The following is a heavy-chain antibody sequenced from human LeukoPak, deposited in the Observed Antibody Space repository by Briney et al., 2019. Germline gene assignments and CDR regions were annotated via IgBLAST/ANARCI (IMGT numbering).Heavy chain of an antibody. V-gene: IGHV1-2*02. Sequence: GASVKVSCKDSEYTFTDYYMHWVRQAPGQGLEWMGWINPNSGGTNYAQKFQGRVTMTRDTSISTAYMELSRLRSDDTAVYYCARGTAMARTNYYYMDVWGKGTTVTISS. D-gene: IGHD5-18*01. CDR3: ARGTAMARTNYYYMDV. CDR1: EYTFTDYY. J-gene: IGHJ6*03. CDR2: INPNSGGT.